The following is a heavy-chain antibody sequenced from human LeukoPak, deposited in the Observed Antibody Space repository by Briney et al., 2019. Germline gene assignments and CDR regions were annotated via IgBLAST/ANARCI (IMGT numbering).Heavy chain of an antibody. CDR1: GFTLSAYY. CDR3: LRRGLRSSPI. J-gene: IGHJ4*02. Sequence: GGSLRLSCAASGFTLSAYYMYWVRQGPGKGLVWVSRINSGGSSTTYADSVRGRFTISRDNAKNTLYLQMNSLRVEDTAVYYCLRRGLRSSPIWGQGTLVTVSS. V-gene: IGHV3-74*01. CDR2: INSGGSST. D-gene: IGHD3-10*01.